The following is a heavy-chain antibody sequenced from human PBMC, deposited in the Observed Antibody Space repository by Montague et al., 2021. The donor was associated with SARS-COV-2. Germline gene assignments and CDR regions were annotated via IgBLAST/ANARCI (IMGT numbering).Heavy chain of an antibody. CDR1: GGSITGFS. D-gene: IGHD1-1*01. J-gene: IGHJ4*02. CDR3: ARTPTGPLSFDS. V-gene: IGHV4-4*07. Sequence: SETLSLTCAVSGGSITGFSWSWVRQPAGKGLEWIGRVTTSGTTNYNPSLRSRVTMSVDTSKNQFSLNLNSVTAADTAIYYCARTPTGPLSFDSWGQGTLVTVSS. CDR2: VTTSGTT.